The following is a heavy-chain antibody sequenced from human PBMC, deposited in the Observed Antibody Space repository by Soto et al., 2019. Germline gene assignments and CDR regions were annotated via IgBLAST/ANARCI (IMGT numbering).Heavy chain of an antibody. D-gene: IGHD5-18*01. Sequence: EVQLVESGGGLVQPGGSLRLSCAASGFTFSTSWMNWVRQAPGKGLEWVAGIKEDGSEKYYVDSVKGRFTISKDNAENSLELHMNRLRVEDTAVYYCVRDRGYNAFDYWGLGTLVTDSS. CDR3: VRDRGYNAFDY. V-gene: IGHV3-7*01. J-gene: IGHJ4*02. CDR2: IKEDGSEK. CDR1: GFTFSTSW.